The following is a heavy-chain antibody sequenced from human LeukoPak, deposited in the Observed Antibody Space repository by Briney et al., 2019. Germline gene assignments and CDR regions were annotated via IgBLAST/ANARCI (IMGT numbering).Heavy chain of an antibody. V-gene: IGHV3-33*06. D-gene: IGHD6-6*01. J-gene: IGHJ4*02. CDR2: ICYDGSNK. CDR1: GFTFSNYG. Sequence: GGSLRLSCAASGFTFSNYGMHWVRHAPGKGLEWVAVICYDGSNKYYTDSVKGRFTISRDNSKNTLYLQMNSLRAEDTAVFYCAKDRGIAARPPFYYFDYWGQGTLVTVSS. CDR3: AKDRGIAARPPFYYFDY.